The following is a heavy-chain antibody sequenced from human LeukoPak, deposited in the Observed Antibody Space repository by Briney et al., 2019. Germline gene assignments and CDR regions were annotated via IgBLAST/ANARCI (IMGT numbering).Heavy chain of an antibody. D-gene: IGHD1-26*01. V-gene: IGHV3-49*03. CDR3: TREWELPGTDFVY. Sequence: PGRSLRLSCTASGFTFGDYTMNWFRQAPGKGLEWVGFIRNKAYGGTTEYAASVKDRFTISRDDSKCIAYLQMNSLKTEDTAVYYCTREWELPGTDFVYWGQGTLVTVSS. CDR1: GFTFGDYT. CDR2: IRNKAYGGTT. J-gene: IGHJ4*02.